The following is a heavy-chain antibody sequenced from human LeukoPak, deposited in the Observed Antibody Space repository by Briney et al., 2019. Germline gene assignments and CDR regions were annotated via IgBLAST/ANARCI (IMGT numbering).Heavy chain of an antibody. CDR2: IYYSGST. V-gene: IGHV4-59*08. Sequence: PSETLSPTCTVSGGSISGYHWSWIRQSPGKGLEWIGYIYYSGSTNYNSSLKSRVTISVDTSKNQFSLKLSSVTAADTAVYYCASFSWGSGSYNQEAIWSWFDPWGQGTLVTVSS. CDR3: ASFSWGSGSYNQEAIWSWFDP. J-gene: IGHJ5*02. D-gene: IGHD3-10*01. CDR1: GGSISGYH.